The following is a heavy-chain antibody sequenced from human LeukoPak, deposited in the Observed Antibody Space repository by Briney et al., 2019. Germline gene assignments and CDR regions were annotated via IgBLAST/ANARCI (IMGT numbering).Heavy chain of an antibody. CDR1: GYTFTSYG. CDR3: ARAGYCSGGSCYSNWFDP. Sequence: ASVKVSCKASGYTFTSYGISWVRQAPGQGLEWMGWISAYNGNTNYAQKLQGRVTITRDTSASTAYMELSSLRSEDMAVYYCARAGYCSGGSCYSNWFDPWGQGTLVTVSS. V-gene: IGHV1-18*03. CDR2: ISAYNGNT. J-gene: IGHJ5*02. D-gene: IGHD2-15*01.